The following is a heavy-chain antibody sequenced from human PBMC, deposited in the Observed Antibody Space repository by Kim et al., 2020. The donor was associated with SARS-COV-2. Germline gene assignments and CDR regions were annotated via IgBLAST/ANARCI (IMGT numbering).Heavy chain of an antibody. Sequence: RFTISRDNSKNTLYLQMNSLRAEDTAVYYCARYFGILTGYSQKVPNYFDYWGQGTLVTVSS. J-gene: IGHJ4*02. V-gene: IGHV3-30*07. D-gene: IGHD3-9*01. CDR3: ARYFGILTGYSQKVPNYFDY.